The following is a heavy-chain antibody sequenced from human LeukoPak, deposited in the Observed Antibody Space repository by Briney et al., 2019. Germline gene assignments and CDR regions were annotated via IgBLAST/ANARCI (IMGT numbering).Heavy chain of an antibody. CDR1: GYTLTELS. CDR3: ARGPHLTAMVIWGDDY. D-gene: IGHD5-18*01. V-gene: IGHV1-69*13. CDR2: IIPIFGTA. Sequence: SVKVSCKVSGYTLTELSMHWVRQAPGKGLEWMGGIIPIFGTANYAQKFQGRVTITADESTSTAYMELSRLRSDDTAVYYCARGPHLTAMVIWGDDYWGQGTLVTVSS. J-gene: IGHJ4*02.